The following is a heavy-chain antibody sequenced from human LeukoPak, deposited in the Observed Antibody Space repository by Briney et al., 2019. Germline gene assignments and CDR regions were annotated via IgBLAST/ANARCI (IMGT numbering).Heavy chain of an antibody. J-gene: IGHJ4*02. CDR1: GFTFSSYA. D-gene: IGHD3-22*01. V-gene: IGHV3-30*04. CDR2: ISYDGSNK. Sequence: GGSLRLSCAASGFTFSSYAMHWVRQAPGKRLEWVAVISYDGSNKYYADSVKGRFTISRDNSKNTLYLQMNSLRAEDTAVYYCARREGDTYYYDSSGYFDYWGQGTLVTVSS. CDR3: ARREGDTYYYDSSGYFDY.